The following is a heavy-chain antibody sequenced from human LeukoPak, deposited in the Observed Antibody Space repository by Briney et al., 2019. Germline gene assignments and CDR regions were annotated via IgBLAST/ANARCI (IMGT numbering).Heavy chain of an antibody. CDR3: ARDRGTWNDDGFDY. D-gene: IGHD1-1*01. J-gene: IGHJ4*02. Sequence: SETLSLTCTVSGGSISSYYWSWIRQPAGKGLEWIGRIYISGSTNYNPSLKSRVAMSVDTSKNQFSLKLSSVTAADTAVYYCARDRGTWNDDGFDYWGQGTLVTVSS. CDR1: GGSISSYY. CDR2: IYISGST. V-gene: IGHV4-4*07.